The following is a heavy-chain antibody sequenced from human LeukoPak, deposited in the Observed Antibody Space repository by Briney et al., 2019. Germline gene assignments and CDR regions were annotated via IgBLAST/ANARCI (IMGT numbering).Heavy chain of an antibody. J-gene: IGHJ4*02. CDR2: TGTAGDT. CDR1: GFTFKSYD. Sequence: GGSLRLSCAASGFTFKSYDMHWVRQAAGEGLEWVSATGTAGDTYYPGSVKGRFTISRENAKNSLYLQMNSLRAGDTAVYYCARGGRGSSWFDNWGQGTLVTVSS. V-gene: IGHV3-13*01. CDR3: ARGGRGSSWFDN. D-gene: IGHD6-13*01.